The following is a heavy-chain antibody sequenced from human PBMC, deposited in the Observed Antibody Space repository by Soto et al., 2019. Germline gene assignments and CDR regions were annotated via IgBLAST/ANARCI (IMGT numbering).Heavy chain of an antibody. Sequence: GGSLRLSCAASGFTFSSYAMSWVRQAPGKGLEWVSAISGSGGSTYYADSVKGRFTISRDNSKNTLYLQTNSLRAEDTAVYYCAKMWDSSGWYRGPYFQHWGQGTLVTVSS. CDR1: GFTFSSYA. CDR3: AKMWDSSGWYRGPYFQH. V-gene: IGHV3-23*01. J-gene: IGHJ1*01. CDR2: ISGSGGST. D-gene: IGHD6-19*01.